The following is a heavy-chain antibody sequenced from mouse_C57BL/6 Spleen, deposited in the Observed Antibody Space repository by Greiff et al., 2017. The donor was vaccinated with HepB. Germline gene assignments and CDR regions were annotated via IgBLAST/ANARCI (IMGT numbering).Heavy chain of an antibody. CDR3: ARIYYYSSSYVDY. Sequence: VQLQQSDAELVKPGASVKISCKASGYTFTDYTIHWMKQRPEQGLEWIGYIYPRDGSTQYNEKFKGKATLTADKSSSTAYMQLNSLTSEDSAVYVCARIYYYSSSYVDYWGQGTTLTVSS. V-gene: IGHV1-78*01. CDR1: GYTFTDYT. CDR2: IYPRDGST. J-gene: IGHJ2*01. D-gene: IGHD1-1*01.